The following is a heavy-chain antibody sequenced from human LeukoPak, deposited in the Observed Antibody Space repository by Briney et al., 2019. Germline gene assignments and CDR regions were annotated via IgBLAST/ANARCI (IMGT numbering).Heavy chain of an antibody. CDR3: ARYYHGSAIDP. Sequence: SETLSLTCTVSGGSISSGVYYWSWIRQPPGKGLEWIGYIYYSGSTYYNPSLKSRVTISLDTSRNKFSLKLSSVTAADTAMYYCARYYHGSAIDPWGQGTLVTVSS. D-gene: IGHD3-10*01. V-gene: IGHV4-30-4*01. J-gene: IGHJ5*02. CDR1: GGSISSGVYY. CDR2: IYYSGST.